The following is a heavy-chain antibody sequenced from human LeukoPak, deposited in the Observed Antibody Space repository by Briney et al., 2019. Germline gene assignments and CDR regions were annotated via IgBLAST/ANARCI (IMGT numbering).Heavy chain of an antibody. CDR3: ASDKVGRWLTTPQYYFDY. CDR2: INPNSGGT. CDR1: GYTFTGYY. V-gene: IGHV1-2*02. Sequence: ASVTVSCKASGYTFTGYYMHWVRQAPGQGLEWMGWINPNSGGTNYAQKFQGGVTMTRDTSISTAYMELSRLRSDDTAVYYCASDKVGRWLTTPQYYFDYWGQGTLVTVSS. J-gene: IGHJ4*02. D-gene: IGHD5-24*01.